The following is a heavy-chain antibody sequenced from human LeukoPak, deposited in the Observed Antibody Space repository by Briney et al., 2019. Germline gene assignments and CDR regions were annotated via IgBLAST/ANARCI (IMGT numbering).Heavy chain of an antibody. CDR2: ISYDGSNK. Sequence: GRSLRLSCAASGFTFSSYAMHWVRQAPGKGLEWVAVISYDGSNKYYADSVKGRFTISRDNSKNTLNLQMNSLRAEDTAVYYCAREGGYSYGYYYYYYMDVWGKGTTVTVSS. J-gene: IGHJ6*03. D-gene: IGHD5-18*01. CDR1: GFTFSSYA. V-gene: IGHV3-30*01. CDR3: AREGGYSYGYYYYYYMDV.